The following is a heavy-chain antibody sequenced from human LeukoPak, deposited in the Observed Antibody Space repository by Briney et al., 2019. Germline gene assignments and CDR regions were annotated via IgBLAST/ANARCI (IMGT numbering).Heavy chain of an antibody. Sequence: SETLSLTCTVSGYSISSGYYWGWIRQPPGKGLEWIGSIYHSGSTYYNPSLKSRVTISVDTSKNQFSLKLSSVTAADTAVYYCAGDYGDYAVRAFDIWGQGTMVTVSS. CDR1: GYSISSGYY. D-gene: IGHD4-17*01. CDR3: AGDYGDYAVRAFDI. CDR2: IYHSGST. V-gene: IGHV4-38-2*02. J-gene: IGHJ3*02.